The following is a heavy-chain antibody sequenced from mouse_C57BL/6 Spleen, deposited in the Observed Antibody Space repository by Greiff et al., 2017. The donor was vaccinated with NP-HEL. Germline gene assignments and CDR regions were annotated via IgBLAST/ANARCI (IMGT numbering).Heavy chain of an antibody. CDR1: GFTFSDYY. J-gene: IGHJ2*01. CDR2: INYDGSST. D-gene: IGHD1-1*01. CDR3: ARDRYGSSYFDY. V-gene: IGHV5-16*01. Sequence: EVKVVESEGGLVQPGSSMKLSCTASGFTFSDYYMAWVRQVPEKGLEWVANINYDGSSTYYLDSLKSRFIISRDNAKNILYLQMSSLKSEDTATYYCARDRYGSSYFDYWGQGTTLTVSS.